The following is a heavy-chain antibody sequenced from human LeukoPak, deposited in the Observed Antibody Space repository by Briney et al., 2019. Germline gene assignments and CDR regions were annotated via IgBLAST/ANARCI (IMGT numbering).Heavy chain of an antibody. CDR2: INPNSGGT. CDR1: GYTFTGYY. V-gene: IGHV1-2*02. J-gene: IGHJ4*02. D-gene: IGHD3-3*01. CDR3: ARGPYYDSWSGYSTNFDY. Sequence: GASVKVSCKASGYTFTGYYMHWVRQAPGQGLEWMGWINPNSGGTNYAQKFQGRVTMTRDTSISTAYMELSRLRSDDTAVYYCARGPYYDSWSGYSTNFDYWGQGTLVTVSS.